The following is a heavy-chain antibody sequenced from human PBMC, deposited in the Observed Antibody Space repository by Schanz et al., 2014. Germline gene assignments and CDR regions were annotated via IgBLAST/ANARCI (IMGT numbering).Heavy chain of an antibody. CDR1: GFAFRSYA. J-gene: IGHJ4*02. CDR3: VRDKKGFVAVAGRAPFDY. V-gene: IGHV3-33*08. D-gene: IGHD6-19*01. Sequence: QVQLVESGGGVVRPGGSLRLSCAGSGFAFRSYAMHWVRQAPGKGLEWAALVWSDGNTKYYVDSVKGRFTISRDNSKNTLYLQMNSLRADDTAVYYCVRDKKGFVAVAGRAPFDYWGQGTLATVSS. CDR2: VWSDGNTK.